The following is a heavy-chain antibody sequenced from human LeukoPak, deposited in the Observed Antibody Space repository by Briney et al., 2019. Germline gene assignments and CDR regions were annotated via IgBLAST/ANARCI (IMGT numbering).Heavy chain of an antibody. J-gene: IGHJ4*02. Sequence: SETLSLTCTVSGASISSGDYYWSWIRQPPGKGLEWIGYIYYSGSTYYNPSLKSRVTISVDTSKNQFSLKLSSVTAADTAVYYCARVLGYYDSSGYSYYFDYWGQGTLVTVSS. CDR1: GASISSGDYY. CDR2: IYYSGST. CDR3: ARVLGYYDSSGYSYYFDY. V-gene: IGHV4-30-4*01. D-gene: IGHD3-22*01.